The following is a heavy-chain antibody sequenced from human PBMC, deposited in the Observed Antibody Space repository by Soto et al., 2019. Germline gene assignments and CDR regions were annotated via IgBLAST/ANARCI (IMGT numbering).Heavy chain of an antibody. J-gene: IGHJ6*02. D-gene: IGHD3-16*01. CDR2: ISPYNDYT. CDR1: GYTFIRYG. V-gene: IGHV1-18*01. Sequence: QVQLVQSAAEVKKPGASVKVSCKASGYTFIRYGITWVRQAPGQGLEWMGWISPYNDYTIYAQKLQGRVTMTTDTSHKNVYQELRGPKFGETDVDYCARGGLYDNSWGKLSHYGLDVWGQGTSVTVSS. CDR3: ARGGLYDNSWGKLSHYGLDV.